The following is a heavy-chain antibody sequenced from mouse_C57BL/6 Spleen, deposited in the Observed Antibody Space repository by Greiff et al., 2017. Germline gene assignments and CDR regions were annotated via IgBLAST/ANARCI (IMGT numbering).Heavy chain of an antibody. D-gene: IGHD3-3*01. CDR2: IDPSDSYT. CDR1: GYTFTSYW. CDR3: ARDGTNV. Sequence: QVQLQQPGAELVMPGASVKLSCKASGYTFTSYWMHWVKQRPGQGLEWIGEIDPSDSYTNYNQKFKGKSTLTVDKSSSTAYMQLSSLTSEDSAVYYCARDGTNVWGTGTTVTVSS. J-gene: IGHJ1*03. V-gene: IGHV1-69*01.